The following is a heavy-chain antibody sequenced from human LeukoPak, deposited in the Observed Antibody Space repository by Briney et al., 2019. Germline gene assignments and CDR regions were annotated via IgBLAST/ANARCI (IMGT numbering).Heavy chain of an antibody. CDR3: ARTYGGKAGDAFDI. CDR1: GYTFTSYD. J-gene: IGHJ3*02. Sequence: ASVKVSCKASGYTFTSYDINWVRQATGQGLEWMGWMNPNSGNTGYAQKFQGRVTMTRNTSISTAYMELSSLRSEDTAVYYCARTYGGKAGDAFDIWGQGTMVTVSS. D-gene: IGHD4-23*01. V-gene: IGHV1-8*01. CDR2: MNPNSGNT.